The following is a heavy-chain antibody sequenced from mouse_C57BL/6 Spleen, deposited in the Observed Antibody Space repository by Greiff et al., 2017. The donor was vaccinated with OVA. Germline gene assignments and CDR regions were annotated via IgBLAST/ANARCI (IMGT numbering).Heavy chain of an antibody. CDR2: IYPGDGDT. CDR3: ARSGPNWGDY. CDR1: GYAFSSYW. D-gene: IGHD4-1*02. J-gene: IGHJ2*01. Sequence: QVQLKESGAELVKPGASVKISCKASGYAFSSYWMNWVKQRPGKGLEWIGQIYPGDGDTNYNGKFKGTATLTADTSSSTAYMQLSSLTSEDSAVYFCARSGPNWGDYWGQGTTLTVSS. V-gene: IGHV1-80*01.